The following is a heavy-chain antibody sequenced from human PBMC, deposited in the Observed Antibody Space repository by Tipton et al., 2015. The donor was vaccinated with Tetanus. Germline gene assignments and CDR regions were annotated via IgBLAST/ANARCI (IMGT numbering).Heavy chain of an antibody. J-gene: IGHJ3*02. CDR3: ARFTMIVEGPGDDAFDI. CDR2: IYHSGST. CDR1: GGSISSSNW. D-gene: IGHD3-22*01. Sequence: TLSLTCAVSGGSISSSNWWSWVRQPPGKGLEWIGEIYHSGSTNYNPSLKSRVTISVDKSKNQFSLKLSSVTAADTAVYYCARFTMIVEGPGDDAFDIWGQGTMVTVSS. V-gene: IGHV4-4*02.